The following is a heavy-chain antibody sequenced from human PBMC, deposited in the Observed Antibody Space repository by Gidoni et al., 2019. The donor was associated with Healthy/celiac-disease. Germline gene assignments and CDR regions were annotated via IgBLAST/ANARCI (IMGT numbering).Heavy chain of an antibody. CDR2: ISSSSSYI. CDR1: GLTASSYS. V-gene: IGHV3-21*01. D-gene: IGHD3-10*01. Sequence: EVQLVESGGGLVKPGGSLRRSCAASGLTASSYSMNWVRHAPGKWLEWVSSISSSSSYIYYADSVKGRFPISRDNAKNSLYLQMNRLGAEDTAVYYCARDLRITMVRGAPGWGQGTLVTVSS. CDR3: ARDLRITMVRGAPG. J-gene: IGHJ4*02.